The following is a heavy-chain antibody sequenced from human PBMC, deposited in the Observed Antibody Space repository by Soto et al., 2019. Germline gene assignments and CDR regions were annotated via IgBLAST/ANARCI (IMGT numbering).Heavy chain of an antibody. D-gene: IGHD3-10*01. J-gene: IGHJ6*02. Sequence: QVQLVQSGAEVKKPGASVKVSCKASGYTFTSYAMHWVRQAPGQRLEWMGWITAGNGNTKYSQKFQGRVTITRDTSASTDYMELSSLRSEDTAVYYCARDRGITMVRGVIITPRSYYYGMDVWGQGTTVTVSS. CDR3: ARDRGITMVRGVIITPRSYYYGMDV. CDR1: GYTFTSYA. V-gene: IGHV1-3*01. CDR2: ITAGNGNT.